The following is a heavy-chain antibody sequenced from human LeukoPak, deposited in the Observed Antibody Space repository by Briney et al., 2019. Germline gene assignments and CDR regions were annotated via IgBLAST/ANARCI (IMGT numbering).Heavy chain of an antibody. V-gene: IGHV4-59*01. CDR1: GGSISSYY. D-gene: IGHD2/OR15-2a*01. CDR2: NSGST. Sequence: SETLSLTCIVSGGSISSYYWSWIRQPPGKGLEWIGYNSGSTNYNPSLKSRVTISVDTSKKQFSLKLSSVTAADTAVYYCAKESNSSDNWYFDLWGRGTLVTVSS. J-gene: IGHJ2*01. CDR3: AKESNSSDNWYFDL.